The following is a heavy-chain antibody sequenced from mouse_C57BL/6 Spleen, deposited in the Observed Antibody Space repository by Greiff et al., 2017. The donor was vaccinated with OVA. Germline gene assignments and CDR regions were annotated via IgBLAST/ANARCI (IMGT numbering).Heavy chain of an antibody. CDR1: GFTFSDYY. Sequence: DVKLVESEGGLVQPGSSMKLSCTASGFTFSDYYMAWVRQVPEKGLEWVANINYDGSSTYYLDSLKSRFIISRDNAKNILYLQMSSLKSEDTATYYCARKGGYYVGDYWGQGTTLTVSS. J-gene: IGHJ2*01. CDR3: ARKGGYYVGDY. V-gene: IGHV5-16*01. CDR2: INYDGSST. D-gene: IGHD2-3*01.